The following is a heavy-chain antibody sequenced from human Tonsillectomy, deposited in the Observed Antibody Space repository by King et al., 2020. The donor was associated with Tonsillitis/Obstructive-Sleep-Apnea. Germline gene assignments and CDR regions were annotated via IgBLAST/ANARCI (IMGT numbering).Heavy chain of an antibody. J-gene: IGHJ3*02. CDR1: GGSFSGYY. CDR2: IDHSGST. Sequence: VQLQQWGAGLLKPSETLSLTCAVYGGSFSGYYWSWIRQPPEKGLEWIGEIDHSGSTNYNPSLKSRVTISVDTSKNLVSLKLNSVTAADTAVYYCARASEAFDIWGQGTMVTVSS. V-gene: IGHV4-34*01. D-gene: IGHD6-6*01. CDR3: ARASEAFDI.